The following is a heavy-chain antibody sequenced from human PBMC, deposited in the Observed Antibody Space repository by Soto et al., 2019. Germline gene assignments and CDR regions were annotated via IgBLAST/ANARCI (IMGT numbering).Heavy chain of an antibody. CDR2: IYPSVSS. V-gene: IGHV4-38-2*02. Sequence: PSETLSLTCSVSCFAISRGCYWSWVRQPPGKGLEWIGSIYPSVSSYHNPSLATRLGLSIDTSKNQFTLNLTSVTAADTALYFCAREKVGTTFFDNWGQGIQVTVSS. D-gene: IGHD1-1*01. CDR1: CFAISRGCY. CDR3: AREKVGTTFFDN. J-gene: IGHJ4*02.